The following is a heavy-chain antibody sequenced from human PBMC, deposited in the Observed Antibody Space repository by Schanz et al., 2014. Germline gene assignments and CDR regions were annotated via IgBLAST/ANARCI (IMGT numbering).Heavy chain of an antibody. CDR3: ARGGAYNFLTDEAFDV. CDR2: ITTSSTTI. CDR1: GFTFDDYT. J-gene: IGHJ3*01. Sequence: VQLVESGGVVVQPGGSLRLSCAASGFTFDDYTMHWVRQAPGKGLEWVSYITTSSTTIHYAGSVKGRFTISRDNGKNSLYLQMNSLRDEDTAVYYCARGGAYNFLTDEAFDVWGQGTMVTVSS. D-gene: IGHD3-9*01. V-gene: IGHV3-48*02.